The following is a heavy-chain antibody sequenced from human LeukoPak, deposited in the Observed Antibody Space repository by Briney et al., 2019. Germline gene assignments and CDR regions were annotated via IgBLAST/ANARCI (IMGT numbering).Heavy chain of an antibody. Sequence: ASVKVSCKASGYTFTSYGISWVRQAPGQGLEWMGWISAYNGNTNYAQKLQGRVTMTTDTSTSTAYMELRSLRSDDTAVYYCARDGVVARSYYYYYGMDVWGQGTTVTVSS. V-gene: IGHV1-18*01. CDR2: ISAYNGNT. CDR1: GYTFTSYG. CDR3: ARDGVVARSYYYYYGMDV. D-gene: IGHD5-12*01. J-gene: IGHJ6*02.